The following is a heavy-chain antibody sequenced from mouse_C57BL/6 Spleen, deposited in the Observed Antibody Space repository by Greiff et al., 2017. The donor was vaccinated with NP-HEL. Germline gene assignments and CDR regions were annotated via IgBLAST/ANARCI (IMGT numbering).Heavy chain of an antibody. CDR2: IDPEDGET. D-gene: IGHD1-1*01. J-gene: IGHJ4*01. CDR1: GFNIKDYY. V-gene: IGHV14-2*01. Sequence: VQLQQSGAELVKPGASVKLSCTASGFNIKDYYMHWVKQRTEQGLEWIGRIDPEDGETKYAPKFQGKATITADTSSNTAYLQLRSLTSEDTAVYYCASGEELIATVVAPRDYWGQGTSVTVSS. CDR3: ASGEELIATVVAPRDY.